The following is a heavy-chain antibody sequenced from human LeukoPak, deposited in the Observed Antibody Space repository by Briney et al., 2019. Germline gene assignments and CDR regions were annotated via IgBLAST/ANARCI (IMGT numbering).Heavy chain of an antibody. Sequence: ASVKVSCKASGYTFTSYGISWVRQAPGQGLEWMGWISAYSGDTNYAQKFQGRATMTTDTSTSTAYMELRSLSSDDTAIYYCARTWIQLFTPDFDLWGQGTLVTVSS. CDR1: GYTFTSYG. J-gene: IGHJ4*02. D-gene: IGHD5-18*01. CDR2: ISAYSGDT. CDR3: ARTWIQLFTPDFDL. V-gene: IGHV1-18*01.